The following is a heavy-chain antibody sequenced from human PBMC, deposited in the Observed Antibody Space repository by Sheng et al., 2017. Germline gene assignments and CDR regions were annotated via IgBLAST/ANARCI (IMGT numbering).Heavy chain of an antibody. CDR3: ARGRMDGSGSYYSDY. CDR1: GFTVNSNY. Sequence: EVQLVESGGGLVQPGGSLRLFCGASGFTVNSNYMSWVRQAPGEGLEWVSVIYSGGSTYYANSVKGRFTISRDNSMNTLYLQMNSLRAEDTAVYYCARGRMDGSGSYYSDYWGQGTLVSVSS. J-gene: IGHJ4*02. D-gene: IGHD3-10*01. V-gene: IGHV3-66*01. CDR2: IYSGGST.